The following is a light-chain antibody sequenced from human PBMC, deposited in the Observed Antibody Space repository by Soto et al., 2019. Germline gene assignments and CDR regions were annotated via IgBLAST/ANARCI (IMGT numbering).Light chain of an antibody. CDR1: QSVSSSY. CDR2: GAS. CDR3: QQYGSSPGRT. V-gene: IGKV3-20*01. Sequence: EIVLTQSPGTLSLSPGERATLSCRASQSVSSSYLAWYQQKPGQAPRPLIYGASSRATGIPDRFSGSGSGKDFTLTISRLEPEDFAVYYCQQYGSSPGRTFGQGTKVEIK. J-gene: IGKJ1*01.